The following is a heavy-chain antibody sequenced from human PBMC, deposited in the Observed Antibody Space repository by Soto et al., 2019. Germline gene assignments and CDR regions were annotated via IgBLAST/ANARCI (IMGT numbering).Heavy chain of an antibody. CDR3: AKTPLGGFRARGCPNY. D-gene: IGHD6-19*01. J-gene: IGHJ4*02. V-gene: IGHV3-23*01. Sequence: EVQMLESGAGLVQPGGSLRLACAAAGFTFGSYDLSWVRQAPGKGLEWVSSITKNGGRSHFADSVKGRFTISRDNSKDTQYLQMNSLRAEDTAVYYGAKTPLGGFRARGCPNYWGQVPLVTVSS. CDR2: ITKNGGRS. CDR1: GFTFGSYD.